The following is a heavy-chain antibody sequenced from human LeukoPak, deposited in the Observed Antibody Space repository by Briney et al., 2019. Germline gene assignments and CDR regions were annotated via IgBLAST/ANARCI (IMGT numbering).Heavy chain of an antibody. Sequence: PSETLSLTCTVTGGSISSGSYYGSWIRQPAGKGLEWIGRIYTSGSTNYNPSLKSRVTISVDTSKNQFSLKLSSVTAADTAVYYCARDQPIYDSSGYWSGDAFDIWGQGTMVTVSS. J-gene: IGHJ3*02. CDR2: IYTSGST. CDR1: GGSISSGSYY. V-gene: IGHV4-61*02. D-gene: IGHD3-22*01. CDR3: ARDQPIYDSSGYWSGDAFDI.